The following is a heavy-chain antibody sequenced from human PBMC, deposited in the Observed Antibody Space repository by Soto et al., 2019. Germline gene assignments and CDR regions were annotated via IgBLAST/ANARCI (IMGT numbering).Heavy chain of an antibody. V-gene: IGHV4-31*01. CDR3: ARGELRFWFDP. CDR1: GGSISSGGYY. CDR2: IYYSGST. J-gene: IGHJ5*02. Sequence: QVQLQESGPGLVKPSQTLSLTCTVSGGSISSGGYYWSWIRQHPGKGLEWIGYIYYSGSTYYNPSLKSQVTLSVDTSKNQFSLKVSSVTAADTAVYHCARGELRFWFDPWGQGTLVTVSS. D-gene: IGHD1-26*01.